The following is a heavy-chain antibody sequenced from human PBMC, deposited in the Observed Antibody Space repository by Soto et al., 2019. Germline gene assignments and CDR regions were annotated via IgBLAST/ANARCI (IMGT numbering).Heavy chain of an antibody. V-gene: IGHV4-28*01. CDR2: IYYSGTN. J-gene: IGHJ4*02. D-gene: IGHD1-26*01. Sequence: QVQLQESGPGLVKPSDTLSLTCAVSGYSISSSNWWGWIRQPPGKGLEWIGYIYYSGTNYYNQSLKSRVTMSVDTSNNQFSLKLTSVTAVDTAVYYCATREIQGPIDYWGQGTLVTVSS. CDR1: GYSISSSNW. CDR3: ATREIQGPIDY.